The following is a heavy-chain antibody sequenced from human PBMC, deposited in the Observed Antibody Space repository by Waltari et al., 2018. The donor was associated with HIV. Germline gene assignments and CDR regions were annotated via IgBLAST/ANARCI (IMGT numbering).Heavy chain of an antibody. CDR2: INHSGST. CDR1: GGSFSGYY. D-gene: IGHD2-2*01. CDR3: ARGGGDCSSTSCCFDP. V-gene: IGHV4-34*01. J-gene: IGHJ5*02. Sequence: QVQLQQWGAGLLKPSETLSLTCAVYGGSFSGYYWSWIRQPPGKGLEWIGEINHSGSTNYNPSLKSRVTISVDTSKNQFSLKLSSVTAADTAVYYCARGGGDCSSTSCCFDPWGQGTLVTVSS.